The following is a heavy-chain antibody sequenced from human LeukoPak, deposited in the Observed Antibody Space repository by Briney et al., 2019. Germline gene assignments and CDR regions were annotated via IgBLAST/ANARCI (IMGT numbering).Heavy chain of an antibody. Sequence: SETLSLTCTVSGGSISSYYWGWIRQPPGKGLEWIGSISYSGSTYYNPSLKSRVTISVDTSKNQFSLKLSSVTAADTAVYYCARLSYKRFDYWGQGTLVTVSS. CDR1: GGSISSYY. CDR2: ISYSGST. J-gene: IGHJ4*02. CDR3: ARLSYKRFDY. D-gene: IGHD2-8*01. V-gene: IGHV4-39*01.